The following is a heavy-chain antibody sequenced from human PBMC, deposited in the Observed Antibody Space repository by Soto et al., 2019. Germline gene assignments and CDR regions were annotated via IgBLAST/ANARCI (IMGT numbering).Heavy chain of an antibody. V-gene: IGHV3-23*01. Sequence: EVQLLESGGGLVQPGGSLRLSCAASGFTFSSYAMSWVRQAPGKELEWVSGISGSGGSTYYADSVKGRFTISRDKSKNTLYLQMNSLRAEDTAVYYCAKGFENTPQGYFAFWGQGTLVTVSS. J-gene: IGHJ4*02. D-gene: IGHD5-18*01. CDR2: ISGSGGST. CDR1: GFTFSSYA. CDR3: AKGFENTPQGYFAF.